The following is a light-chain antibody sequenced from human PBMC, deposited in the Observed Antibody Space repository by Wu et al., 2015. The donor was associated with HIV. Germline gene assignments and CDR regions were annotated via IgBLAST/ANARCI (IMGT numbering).Light chain of an antibody. CDR2: DAS. Sequence: EIVLTQSPATLSLSPGERATLSCRASQSVSSYLAWYQQKPGQAPRLLIYDASNRATGIPARFSGSGSGTDFSLIISSVQPEDSAVYYCQQRNNWPLTFGGGTKVEIK. CDR3: QQRNNWPLT. V-gene: IGKV3-11*01. CDR1: QSVSSY. J-gene: IGKJ4*01.